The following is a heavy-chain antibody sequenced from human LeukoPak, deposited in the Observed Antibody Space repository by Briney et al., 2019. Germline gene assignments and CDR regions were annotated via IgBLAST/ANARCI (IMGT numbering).Heavy chain of an antibody. D-gene: IGHD6-13*01. J-gene: IGHJ4*02. CDR3: TTSGIGDGSSWLRLDY. Sequence: GGSLRLSCAPSRFTFSNAWMSCVRQAPGKAREWVGRIKRKTDGGITDYAAPVKDRFSMSGDYPKNTLYLQMNSLKTEDTAGYYGTTSGIGDGSSWLRLDYWCQGTGVSVSS. V-gene: IGHV3-15*01. CDR2: IKRKTDGGIT. CDR1: RFTFSNAW.